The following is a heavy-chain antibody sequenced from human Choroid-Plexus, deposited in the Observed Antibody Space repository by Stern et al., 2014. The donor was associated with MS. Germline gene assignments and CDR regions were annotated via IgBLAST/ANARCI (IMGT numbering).Heavy chain of an antibody. J-gene: IGHJ5*02. Sequence: QDQLVQSGGGVVQPGRPLRLSCVASGFTFGSCAMHWVRQAPGKGLEWVAGVSYDGSNKYYADSVKGRFTISRDNSQNTLYMQMSSLRPEDTAVYYCAKDRQYLTYFFAHWGQGSLVTVSS. V-gene: IGHV3-30*18. D-gene: IGHD2/OR15-2a*01. CDR1: GFTFGSCA. CDR3: AKDRQYLTYFFAH. CDR2: VSYDGSNK.